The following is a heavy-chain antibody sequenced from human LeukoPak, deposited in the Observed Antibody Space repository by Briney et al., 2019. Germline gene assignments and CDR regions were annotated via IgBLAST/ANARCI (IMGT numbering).Heavy chain of an antibody. D-gene: IGHD3-10*01. CDR2: INHSGST. J-gene: IGHJ6*02. V-gene: IGHV4-34*01. CDR1: GGSISSYY. CDR3: ARAGYYGSGSYRAYYYIMDV. Sequence: SETLSLTCSVSGGSISSYYWSWIRQPPGKGLEWIGEINHSGSTNYNPSLKSRVTISVDTSKNQFSLKLTSVTAADTAVYYCARAGYYGSGSYRAYYYIMDVWGQGTTVTVSS.